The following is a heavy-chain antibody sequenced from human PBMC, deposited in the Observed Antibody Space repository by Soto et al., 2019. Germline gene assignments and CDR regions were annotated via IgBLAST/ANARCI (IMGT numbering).Heavy chain of an antibody. J-gene: IGHJ4*02. Sequence: SETLSLTCTVSGGSISSGGYYWSWIRQHPGKGLEWIGYIYYSGSTYYNPSLKSRVTISVDTSKNQFSLKLSSVTAADTAVYYCERSKDSSSWYPYLDYWGQGTLVTVSS. V-gene: IGHV4-31*03. D-gene: IGHD6-13*01. CDR2: IYYSGST. CDR3: ERSKDSSSWYPYLDY. CDR1: GGSISSGGYY.